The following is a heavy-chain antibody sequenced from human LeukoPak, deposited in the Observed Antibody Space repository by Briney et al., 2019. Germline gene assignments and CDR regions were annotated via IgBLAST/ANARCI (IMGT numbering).Heavy chain of an antibody. Sequence: GGSLRLSCAASGFTFSSYSMNWVRQAPGKGLEWVSYISSSSSTIYYADSVKGRFTISRDNAKNSLYLQMNSLRDEDTAVYYCARPGNYYDSSDPDYWGQGTLVTVSS. D-gene: IGHD3-22*01. CDR2: ISSSSSTI. CDR3: ARPGNYYDSSDPDY. J-gene: IGHJ4*02. CDR1: GFTFSSYS. V-gene: IGHV3-48*02.